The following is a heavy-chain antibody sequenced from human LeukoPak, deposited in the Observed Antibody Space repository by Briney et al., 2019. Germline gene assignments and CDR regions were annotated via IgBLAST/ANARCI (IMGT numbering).Heavy chain of an antibody. CDR1: GGSFNGYY. CDR3: ARGHLGVVKW. CDR2: INHSGST. V-gene: IGHV4-34*01. D-gene: IGHD3-3*01. Sequence: SETLSLTCAVYGGSFNGYYYNWIRQPPGKGLEWIGEINHSGSTNYNPSLKSRVTISVDTSKNQFSLKLSSVTAADTAVYYCARGHLGVVKWWGQGTLVTVSS. J-gene: IGHJ4*02.